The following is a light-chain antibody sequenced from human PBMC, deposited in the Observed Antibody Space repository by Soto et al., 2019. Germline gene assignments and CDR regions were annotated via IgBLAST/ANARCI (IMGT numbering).Light chain of an antibody. CDR3: AAWDDKLSAVL. J-gene: IGLJ2*01. CDR2: GND. V-gene: IGLV1-47*01. Sequence: QSVLTQPPSASGTPGQRVTISCSGSRSNIGSYSVNWYQQVPGTAPKFLIYGNDQRPSGVPDRFSASTSGTSASLDISGLRSEDEADFFCAAWDDKLSAVLFGGGTKLTVL. CDR1: RSNIGSYS.